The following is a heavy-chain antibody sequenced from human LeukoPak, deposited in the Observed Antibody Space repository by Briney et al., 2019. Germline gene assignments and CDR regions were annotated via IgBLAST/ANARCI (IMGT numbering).Heavy chain of an antibody. V-gene: IGHV1-69*05. CDR3: ARDLGAAGTGWFDP. D-gene: IGHD6-13*01. Sequence: GASVTVSCKASGGTFSSYAISWVRQAPGQWLEWMGGIIPIFGTANYAQKFQGRVTITTDESTSTAYMELSSLRSEDTAVYYCARDLGAAGTGWFDPWGQGTLVTVSS. CDR1: GGTFSSYA. J-gene: IGHJ5*02. CDR2: IIPIFGTA.